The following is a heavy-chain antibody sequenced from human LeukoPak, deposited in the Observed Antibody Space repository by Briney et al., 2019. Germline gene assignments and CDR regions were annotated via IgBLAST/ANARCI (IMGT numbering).Heavy chain of an antibody. J-gene: IGHJ5*02. CDR1: GGSFSGYY. CDR2: INHSGST. Sequence: SETLSLTCAVYGGSFSGYYRSWIRQPPGKGLEWIGEINHSGSTNYNPSLKSRVTISVDTSKNQFSLKLSSVTAADTAVYYCARDGTYGESPWGQGTLVTVSS. V-gene: IGHV4-34*01. D-gene: IGHD4-17*01. CDR3: ARDGTYGESP.